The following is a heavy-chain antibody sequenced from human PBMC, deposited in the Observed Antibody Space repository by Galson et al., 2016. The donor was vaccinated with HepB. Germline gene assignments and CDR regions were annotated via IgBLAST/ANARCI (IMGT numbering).Heavy chain of an antibody. CDR3: VREDYGDDRVYYYYYGMDV. V-gene: IGHV3-74*03. Sequence: SLRLSCAASGFIFSRYWMHWVRQVPGKGLVWVSRINSDGSNTKYADSVKGRFTISRDNAKNTLYLQMNSLRAEDTALYYCVREDYGDDRVYYYYYGMDVWGQGTKVTVSS. J-gene: IGHJ6*02. CDR1: GFIFSRYW. D-gene: IGHD4/OR15-4a*01. CDR2: INSDGSNT.